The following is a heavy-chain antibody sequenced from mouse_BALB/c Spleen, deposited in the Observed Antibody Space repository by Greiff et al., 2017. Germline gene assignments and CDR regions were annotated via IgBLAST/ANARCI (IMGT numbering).Heavy chain of an antibody. V-gene: IGHV1-12*01. CDR1: GYTFTSYN. J-gene: IGHJ2*01. CDR2: IYPGNGDT. D-gene: IGHD2-1*01. Sequence: QPGAELVKPGASVKMSCKASGYTFTSYNMHWVKQTPGQGLEWIGAIYPGNGDTSYNQKFKGKATLTADKSSSTAYMQLSSLTSEDSAVYYCNAWGGNYFPFDYWGQGTTLTVSS. CDR3: NAWGGNYFPFDY.